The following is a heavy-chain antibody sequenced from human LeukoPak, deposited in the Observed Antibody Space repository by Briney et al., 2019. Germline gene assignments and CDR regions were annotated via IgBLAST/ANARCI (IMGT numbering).Heavy chain of an antibody. CDR3: ANLPRCGGDCYFKYYFDY. V-gene: IGHV1-24*01. CDR1: GYTLTELS. D-gene: IGHD2-21*02. J-gene: IGHJ4*02. CDR2: FDPEDGET. Sequence: ASVKVSCKVSGYTLTELSMHWVRQAPGKGLEWMGGFDPEDGETIYAQKFQGRVTITADESTSTAYMELSSLRSEDTAVYCCANLPRCGGDCYFKYYFDYWGQGTLVTVSS.